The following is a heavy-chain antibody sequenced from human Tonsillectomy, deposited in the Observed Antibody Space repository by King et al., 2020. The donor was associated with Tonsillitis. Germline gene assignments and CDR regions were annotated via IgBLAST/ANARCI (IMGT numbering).Heavy chain of an antibody. J-gene: IGHJ4*02. D-gene: IGHD2-2*01. CDR3: VKGEAYIVVVPAATNFDY. CDR2: ISSNGGST. Sequence: VQLVESGGGLVQPGGSLRLSCSASGFTFSSYAMHWVRQAPGKGLEYVSAISSNGGSTYYADSVKGRFTISRDNSKNTLYLQMSSLRAEDTAMYYCVKGEAYIVVVPAATNFDYWGQGTLVTVSS. V-gene: IGHV3-64D*06. CDR1: GFTFSSYA.